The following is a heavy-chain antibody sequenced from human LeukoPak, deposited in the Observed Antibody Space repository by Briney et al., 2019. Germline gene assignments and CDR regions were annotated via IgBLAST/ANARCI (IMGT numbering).Heavy chain of an antibody. J-gene: IGHJ4*02. Sequence: SETLSLTCAVYGGSFSGYYWSWIRRPPGKGLEWIGEINHSGSTNYNPSLKSRVTISVDTSKNQFSLKLSSVTAADTAVYYCARRVDCSSTSCVDYWGQGTLVTVSS. CDR1: GGSFSGYY. D-gene: IGHD2-2*01. CDR3: ARRVDCSSTSCVDY. CDR2: INHSGST. V-gene: IGHV4-34*01.